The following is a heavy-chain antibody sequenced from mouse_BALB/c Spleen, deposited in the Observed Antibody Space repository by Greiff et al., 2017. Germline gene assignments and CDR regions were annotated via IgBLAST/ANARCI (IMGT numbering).Heavy chain of an antibody. CDR1: GYTFTSYN. Sequence: QVQLQQPGAELVKPGASVKMSCKASGYTFTSYNMHWVKQTPGQGLEWIGAIYPGNGDTSYNQKFKGKATLTADKSSSTAYMQLSSLTSEDSAVYYCAREGGYGNYYFDYWGQGTTLTVSS. V-gene: IGHV1-12*01. D-gene: IGHD2-1*01. CDR2: IYPGNGDT. CDR3: AREGGYGNYYFDY. J-gene: IGHJ2*01.